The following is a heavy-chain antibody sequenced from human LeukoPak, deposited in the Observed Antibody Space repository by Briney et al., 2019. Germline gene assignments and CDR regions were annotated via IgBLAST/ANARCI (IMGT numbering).Heavy chain of an antibody. Sequence: ASVTVSCKTSGYSFTSYYIHWVRQAPGQGLEWMGIINPSGCSTTYAQKFQGRLTMASDTSTSTVYMELSSLRSEDTAMYYCARSSAYYNGADIWGQGTMVTV. CDR3: ARSSAYYNGADI. CDR2: INPSGCST. V-gene: IGHV1-46*01. D-gene: IGHD1-26*01. CDR1: GYSFTSYY. J-gene: IGHJ3*02.